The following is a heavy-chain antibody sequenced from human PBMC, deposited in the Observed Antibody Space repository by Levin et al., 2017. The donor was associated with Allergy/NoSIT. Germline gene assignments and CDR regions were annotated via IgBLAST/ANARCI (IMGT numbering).Heavy chain of an antibody. D-gene: IGHD6-6*01. CDR2: IYHSGST. CDR3: ARGEAARRGILDY. V-gene: IGHV4-4*02. CDR1: GGSISSSNW. J-gene: IGHJ4*02. Sequence: SETLSLTCAVSGGSISSSNWWSWVRQPPGKGLEWIGEIYHSGSTNYNPSLKSRVTISVDKSKNQFSLKLSSVTAADTAVYYCARGEAARRGILDYWGQGTLVTVSS.